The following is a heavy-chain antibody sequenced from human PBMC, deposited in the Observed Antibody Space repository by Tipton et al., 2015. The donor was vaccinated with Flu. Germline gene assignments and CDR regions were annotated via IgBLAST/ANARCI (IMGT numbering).Heavy chain of an antibody. CDR3: ARDQCGGGDCYRSLDY. J-gene: IGHJ4*02. V-gene: IGHV3-64*01. CDR1: GFTFSSFA. CDR2: ISGDGGIT. D-gene: IGHD2-21*02. Sequence: SLRLSCAASGFTFSSFAMHWVRQAPGKGLEYVSAISGDGGITHYANSVKGRFTISRDNSKNTLHLQMGSLRAEDMAVYYCARDQCGGGDCYRSLDYWGQGALVTVSS.